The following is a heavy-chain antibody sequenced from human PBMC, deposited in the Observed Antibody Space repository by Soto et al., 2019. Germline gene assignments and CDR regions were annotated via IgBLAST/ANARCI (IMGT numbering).Heavy chain of an antibody. CDR3: ARTSYSSSSHYYYYYGMDV. CDR1: GGTFSSYA. CDR2: IIPIFGTA. Sequence: QVQLVQSGAEVKKPGSSVKVSCKASGGTFSSYAISWVRQAPGQGLEWMGGIIPIFGTANYAQKFQGRVTITADKSTSTAYMELSSLRSEDTAVYYCARTSYSSSSHYYYYYGMDVCGQGTTVTVSS. J-gene: IGHJ6*02. V-gene: IGHV1-69*06. D-gene: IGHD6-6*01.